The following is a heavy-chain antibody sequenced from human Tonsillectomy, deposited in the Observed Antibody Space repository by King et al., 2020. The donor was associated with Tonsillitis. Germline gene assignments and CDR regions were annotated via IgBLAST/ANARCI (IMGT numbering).Heavy chain of an antibody. CDR1: GFTFSSHG. V-gene: IGHV3-30*18. D-gene: IGHD6-19*01. J-gene: IGHJ4*02. CDR2: ISYDGCNE. CDR3: VKDMGDVAVAGDFDY. Sequence: VQLVESGGGVVQPGRSLRISCAASGFTFSSHGMHWVRQAPGKGLEGVAVISYDGCNENYVESGKGRFTISRDNSKNKLFLQRNSLRAEDTAVYYCVKDMGDVAVAGDFDYWGQGTLVTVPS.